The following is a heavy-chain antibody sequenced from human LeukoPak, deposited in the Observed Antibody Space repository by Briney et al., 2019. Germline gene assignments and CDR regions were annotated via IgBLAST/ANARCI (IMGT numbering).Heavy chain of an antibody. Sequence: SETLSLTCGVSGGSISGTNWWSWVRQPPGQGLEWIGEISLAGQTNFNPSLNGRVTMSLDKSSNQLSLHLTSVTAADTATYFCSRESGPFCPFGYWGQGALVIVSS. CDR3: SRESGPFCPFGY. CDR2: ISLAGQT. V-gene: IGHV4/OR15-8*02. J-gene: IGHJ4*02. D-gene: IGHD1-26*01. CDR1: GGSISGTNW.